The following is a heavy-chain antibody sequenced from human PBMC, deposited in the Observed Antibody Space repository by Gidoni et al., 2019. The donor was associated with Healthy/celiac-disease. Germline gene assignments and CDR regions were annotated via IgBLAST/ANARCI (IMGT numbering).Heavy chain of an antibody. J-gene: IGHJ4*02. Sequence: EVQLVESGGGLVKPGGSLRLSCAASGFTFSSYSMNWVRQAPGKGLEWVSSISSSSSYIYYADSVKGRFTISRDNAKNSLYLQMNSLRAEDTAVYYCARVRSSSARWDVDYWGQGTLVTVSS. CDR1: GFTFSSYS. D-gene: IGHD6-6*01. V-gene: IGHV3-21*01. CDR2: ISSSSSYI. CDR3: ARVRSSSARWDVDY.